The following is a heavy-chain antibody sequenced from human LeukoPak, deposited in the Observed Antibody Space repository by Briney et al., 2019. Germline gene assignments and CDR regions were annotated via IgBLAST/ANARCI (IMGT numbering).Heavy chain of an antibody. Sequence: GGSLRLSCAASGFTFSSYGMHWVRQAPGKGLEWVAFIRYDGSNKYYADSVKGRFTISRDNSKNTLYLQMNSLRAEDTAVYYCAKDSAYSSGWPSDYWGQGTLVTVSS. D-gene: IGHD6-19*01. V-gene: IGHV3-30*02. CDR1: GFTFSSYG. CDR3: AKDSAYSSGWPSDY. CDR2: IRYDGSNK. J-gene: IGHJ4*02.